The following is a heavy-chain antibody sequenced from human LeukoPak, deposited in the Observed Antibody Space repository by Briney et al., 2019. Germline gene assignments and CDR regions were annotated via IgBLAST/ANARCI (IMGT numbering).Heavy chain of an antibody. D-gene: IGHD6-19*01. CDR3: ARVPDSSGWSHFDY. Sequence: ASVKVSCKASGYTFTSYDINWVRQATGQGLEWMGWTNPNSGNTGYAQKFQGRVTMTRNTSISTAYMELSSLRSEDTAVYYCARVPDSSGWSHFDYWGQGTLVTVSS. CDR2: TNPNSGNT. CDR1: GYTFTSYD. J-gene: IGHJ4*02. V-gene: IGHV1-8*01.